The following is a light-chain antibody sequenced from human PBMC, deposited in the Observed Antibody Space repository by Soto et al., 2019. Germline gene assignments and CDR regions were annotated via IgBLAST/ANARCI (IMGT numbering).Light chain of an antibody. V-gene: IGKV3-15*01. CDR2: GAS. Sequence: EIVMTQSPATLSVSPGERATLSCRASQSVSRNLACYQQKPGQAPRLLIYGASTRATGIPDRFSGSGSGTEFTLTISSLQSEDFAVYYCQQYNNWPPYTFGQGTKLEIK. CDR3: QQYNNWPPYT. J-gene: IGKJ2*01. CDR1: QSVSRN.